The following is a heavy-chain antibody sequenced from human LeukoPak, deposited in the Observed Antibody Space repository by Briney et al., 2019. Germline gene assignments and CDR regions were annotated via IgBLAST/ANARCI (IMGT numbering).Heavy chain of an antibody. Sequence: GGSLRLSCAASGFTFDDYAMHWVRQAPGKGLEWVTGISWNSGSIGYADSVKGRFTISRDNAKNSLYLQMNSLRAEDTALYYCATFGAMSLDYWGQGTLVTASS. D-gene: IGHD3-10*01. CDR1: GFTFDDYA. V-gene: IGHV3-9*01. CDR3: ATFGAMSLDY. CDR2: ISWNSGSI. J-gene: IGHJ4*02.